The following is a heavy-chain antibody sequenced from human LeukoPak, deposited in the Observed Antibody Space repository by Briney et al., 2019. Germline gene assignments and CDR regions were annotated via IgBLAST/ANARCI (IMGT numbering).Heavy chain of an antibody. D-gene: IGHD3-3*01. CDR1: GDSIRGYY. J-gene: IGHJ4*02. V-gene: IGHV4-59*01. CDR3: ARVNDFWSGYSYYFDY. Sequence: SETLSLTCTVSGDSIRGYYWSWIRQPPGKGLEWLGYIYSSGSTNYSPSLKSRVTISVDTSKNQFSLKLSSVTAADTAVYYCARVNDFWSGYSYYFDYWGQGTLVSVSS. CDR2: IYSSGST.